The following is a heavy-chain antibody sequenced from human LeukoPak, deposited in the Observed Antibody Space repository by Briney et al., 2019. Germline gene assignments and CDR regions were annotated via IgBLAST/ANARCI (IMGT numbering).Heavy chain of an antibody. CDR3: ARGRWSDY. CDR2: IKEDGTEK. Sequence: GGSLRLSCAASGFTFSAYWMTWVRQAPGKGLEWVANIKEDGTEKNYVDSVKGRFTISRDNVKKSLYLEMNRLRVEDTAVYYCARGRWSDYWGQGTQVTVSS. D-gene: IGHD5-24*01. CDR1: GFTFSAYW. J-gene: IGHJ4*02. V-gene: IGHV3-7*01.